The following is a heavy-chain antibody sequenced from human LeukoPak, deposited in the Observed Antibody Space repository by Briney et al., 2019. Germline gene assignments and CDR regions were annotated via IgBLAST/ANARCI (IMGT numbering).Heavy chain of an antibody. Sequence: PGGSLRLSCEASGFPFMTYAMNWIRQSPGKGLEWAAFLTRGSSNIQYAESVKGRFTISRDNGKDSLFLQMNSLRAEDTAVYYCARVVPVHEYYNSYMDVWGKGTTVTVSS. CDR2: LTRGSSNI. D-gene: IGHD1-1*01. CDR3: ARVVPVHEYYNSYMDV. CDR1: GFPFMTYA. J-gene: IGHJ6*03. V-gene: IGHV3-48*01.